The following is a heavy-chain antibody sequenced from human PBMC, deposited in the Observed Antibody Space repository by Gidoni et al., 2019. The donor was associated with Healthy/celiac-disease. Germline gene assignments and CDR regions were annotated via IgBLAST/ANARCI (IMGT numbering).Heavy chain of an antibody. CDR3: ARGGSKPHYGMDV. J-gene: IGHJ6*02. V-gene: IGHV3-21*01. D-gene: IGHD3-10*01. CDR2: ISSSSSYI. Sequence: EVQLVESGGGLVKPGGSLRLSCAASGFTFSGYSSNGVRQAPGKGLEWVSAISSSSSYIDYADSVKGRFTISRDNAKNSLYLKMNSLRAEDTAVYYCARGGSKPHYGMDVWGQGTTVTVSS. CDR1: GFTFSGYS.